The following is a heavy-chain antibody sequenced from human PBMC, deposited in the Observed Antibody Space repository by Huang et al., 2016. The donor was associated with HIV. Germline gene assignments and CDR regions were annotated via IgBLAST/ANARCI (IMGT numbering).Heavy chain of an antibody. J-gene: IGHJ4*02. D-gene: IGHD3-22*01. V-gene: IGHV1-24*01. CDR1: GYTLTELS. CDR2: FAPEDGET. Sequence: QVQLVQSGAEVKKPGASVKVSCQVSGYTLTELSMHWVRRAPGKGLEWMWDFAPEDGETIYAQKFQGRGTMTENTSTDTANMELSSLRSENTAVYYCATVYRRFRNHDSGDYYFDYWDQGTLVTVSS. CDR3: ATVYRRFRNHDSGDYYFDY.